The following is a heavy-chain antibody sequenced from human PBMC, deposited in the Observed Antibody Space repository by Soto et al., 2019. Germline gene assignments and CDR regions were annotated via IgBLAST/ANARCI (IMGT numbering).Heavy chain of an antibody. CDR2: INPGDSES. CDR3: ARVVGRPRRKYYYYYGMDV. V-gene: IGHV5-51*01. CDR1: GYSFGNYW. D-gene: IGHD1-26*01. Sequence: PGESLKISCQASGYSFGNYWIGWARQMPGKGLEWMAIINPGDSESRYSPSFQGQVTISADKSINTAYLQWSSLKASDTAMYYCARVVGRPRRKYYYYYGMDVWGQGTTVTV. J-gene: IGHJ6*02.